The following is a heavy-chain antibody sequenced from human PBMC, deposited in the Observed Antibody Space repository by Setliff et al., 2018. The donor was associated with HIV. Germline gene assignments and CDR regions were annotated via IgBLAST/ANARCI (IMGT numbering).Heavy chain of an antibody. CDR2: IIPILGIA. D-gene: IGHD3-10*01. V-gene: IGHV1-69*10. CDR1: GYTFTSYH. Sequence: GASVKVSCKASGYTFTSYHLHWLRQAPGQGLEWMGGIIPILGIANYAQKFQGRVTITADESTSTAYMELSSLRSEDTAVYYCAGIRGGDAFDIWGQGTMVTVSS. J-gene: IGHJ3*02. CDR3: AGIRGGDAFDI.